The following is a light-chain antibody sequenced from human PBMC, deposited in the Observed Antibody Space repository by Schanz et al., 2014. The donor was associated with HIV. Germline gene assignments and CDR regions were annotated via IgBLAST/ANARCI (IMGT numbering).Light chain of an antibody. CDR1: SSNIGAGYD. J-gene: IGLJ2*01. CDR2: DNN. CDR3: GTWDSSLSAVV. V-gene: IGLV1-51*01. Sequence: QSVLTQPPSVSGAPGQRVTISCTGSSSNIGAGYDVHWYQQLPRTAPKLLIYDNNKRPSGIPDRFSGSKSGTSATLGITGLQTGDEADYYCGTWDSSLSAVVFGGGTKLTVL.